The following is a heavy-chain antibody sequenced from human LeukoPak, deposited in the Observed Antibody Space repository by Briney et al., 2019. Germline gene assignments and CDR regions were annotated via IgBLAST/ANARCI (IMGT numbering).Heavy chain of an antibody. CDR2: ISGSGGST. J-gene: IGHJ4*02. CDR1: GFTFSSYA. Sequence: GGSLRLSCAASGFTFSSYAMSWVRQAPGKGLEWVSAISGSGGSTYYADSVKGRFTISRDNSKNTLYLQMNSLRAEDTAVYYCASNTAMVTYFDYWGQGTLVTVSS. CDR3: ASNTAMVTYFDY. D-gene: IGHD5-18*01. V-gene: IGHV3-23*01.